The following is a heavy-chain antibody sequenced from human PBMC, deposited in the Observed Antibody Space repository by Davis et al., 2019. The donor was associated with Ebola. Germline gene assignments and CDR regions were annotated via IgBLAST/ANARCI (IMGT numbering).Heavy chain of an antibody. CDR3: ARERFFGGVVGQYYMDV. J-gene: IGHJ6*03. CDR1: GGSISSYY. Sequence: SESLSLTCTVSGGSISSYYWSWIRQPAGKGLEWIGRIYTSGSTNYNPSLKSRVTMSVDASKNQFSLKLSSVTAADTAVYYCARERFFGGVVGQYYMDVWGKGTTVTVSS. V-gene: IGHV4-4*07. D-gene: IGHD3-22*01. CDR2: IYTSGST.